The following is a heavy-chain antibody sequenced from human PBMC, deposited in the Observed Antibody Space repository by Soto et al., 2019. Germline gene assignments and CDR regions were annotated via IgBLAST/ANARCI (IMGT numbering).Heavy chain of an antibody. CDR2: ISHEGGNK. J-gene: IGHJ6*02. V-gene: IGHV3-30*18. D-gene: IGHD3-16*02. CDR1: AFTFSSYA. CDR3: AKDLRVLVTPYHGMDV. Sequence: QVQLVESGGGVVQPGRSLRLSCAASAFTFSSYAMHWVRQAPGKGLEWVATISHEGGNKIYSDSLKGLFTIARDNSKTTLYLQMHSLRAKDTAVYYCAKDLRVLVTPYHGMDVWGQGTTVTVSS.